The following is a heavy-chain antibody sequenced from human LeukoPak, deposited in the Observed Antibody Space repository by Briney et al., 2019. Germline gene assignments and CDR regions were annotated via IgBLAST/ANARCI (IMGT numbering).Heavy chain of an antibody. D-gene: IGHD4-17*01. CDR1: GGSISSYY. Sequence: SETLSLTCTVSGGSISSYYWSWIRQPAGKGLEWIGRIYTSGSTNYNPSLKSRVTMSVDTSKNQFSLKLSSVTAADTAVYYCARVGGYGDYIGDAFDIWGQGTMVTVSS. J-gene: IGHJ3*02. V-gene: IGHV4-4*07. CDR3: ARVGGYGDYIGDAFDI. CDR2: IYTSGST.